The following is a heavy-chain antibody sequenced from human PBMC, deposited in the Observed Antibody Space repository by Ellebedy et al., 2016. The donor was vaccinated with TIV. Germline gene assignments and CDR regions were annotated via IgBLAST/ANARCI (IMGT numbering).Heavy chain of an antibody. J-gene: IGHJ3*02. CDR2: TYYGSKWYY. CDR1: EDSVSINSGG. CDR3: ARGWLRGSFDI. D-gene: IGHD6-19*01. Sequence: SQTLSLTCAISEDSVSINSGGWNWIRQSPERGLEWLGRTYYGSKWYYDYAESVKSRLAINPDTSKNQFSLQLNSVTPEDTAVYYCARGWLRGSFDIWGQGTTVIVSS. V-gene: IGHV6-1*01.